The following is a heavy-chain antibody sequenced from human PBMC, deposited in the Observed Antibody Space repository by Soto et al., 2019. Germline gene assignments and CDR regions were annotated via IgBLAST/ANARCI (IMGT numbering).Heavy chain of an antibody. Sequence: EVQLLESGGGLVQPGGSLRLSCAASGFTFSSYAMSWVRQAPGKGLEWVSAISGSGGSTYYADSVRGRLTISRDNSKNTLYLQMNSLRAEDTAVYYCAKRTVGWYFNLWGRGTLVTVSS. D-gene: IGHD4-17*01. CDR2: ISGSGGST. CDR3: AKRTVGWYFNL. J-gene: IGHJ2*01. V-gene: IGHV3-23*01. CDR1: GFTFSSYA.